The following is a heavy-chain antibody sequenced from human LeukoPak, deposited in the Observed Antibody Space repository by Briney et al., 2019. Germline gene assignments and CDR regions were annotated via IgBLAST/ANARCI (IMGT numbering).Heavy chain of an antibody. CDR1: GGTFSSYA. D-gene: IGHD3-9*01. CDR3: ARGRKYYDILTGYYLTPYYFDY. CDR2: IIPIFGTA. Sequence: SVKVSCKASGGTFSSYAISWVRQAPGQGLEWMGGIIPIFGTANYAQKFQGRVTITTDESTSTAYMELSSLRSEDTAVYYCARGRKYYDILTGYYLTPYYFDYWGQGTLVTVSS. V-gene: IGHV1-69*05. J-gene: IGHJ4*02.